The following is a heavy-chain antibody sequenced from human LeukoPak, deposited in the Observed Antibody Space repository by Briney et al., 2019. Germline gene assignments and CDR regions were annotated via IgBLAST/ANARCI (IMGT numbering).Heavy chain of an antibody. Sequence: ASVKVSCKASGYTFTGYYMHWVRQAPGQGLEWMGWINPNSGGTNYAQKFQGRVTMTRDTSISTAYMELSRLRSDDTAVYYCARGYCSSTSCHAFDIWGQGTMVTVSS. CDR3: ARGYCSSTSCHAFDI. D-gene: IGHD2-2*01. J-gene: IGHJ3*02. V-gene: IGHV1-2*02. CDR1: GYTFTGYY. CDR2: INPNSGGT.